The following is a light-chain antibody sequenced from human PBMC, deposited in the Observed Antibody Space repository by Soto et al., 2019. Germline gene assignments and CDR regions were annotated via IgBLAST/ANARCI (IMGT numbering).Light chain of an antibody. CDR3: QPYNIWPLT. J-gene: IGKJ4*01. V-gene: IGKV3D-15*01. CDR1: HSINTSF. Sequence: DIVLTQSQGTLSLSPGDRATLSCRASHSINTSFLAWYQQKPGQAPRLLIYDASNRATGIPARFSGSGSGTEFTLTINSLQSEDFAVYYCQPYNIWPLTFGGG. CDR2: DAS.